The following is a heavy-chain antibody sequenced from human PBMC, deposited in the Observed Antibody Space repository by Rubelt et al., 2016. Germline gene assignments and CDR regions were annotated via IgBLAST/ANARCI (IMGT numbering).Heavy chain of an antibody. Sequence: QVQLVQSGGEVKKPGASVKVSCKASGYTFTNSGFSWVRQAPGQGLEWMGWVMAYNGNTNYAREIPDRVTMTADTSTSTAYMGLRGLGSDDTAVYYCAKYSYYNRLDVWGQGTTVTVSS. CDR2: VMAYNGNT. J-gene: IGHJ6*02. D-gene: IGHD3-10*01. CDR1: GYTFTNSG. V-gene: IGHV1-18*01. CDR3: AKYSYYNRLDV.